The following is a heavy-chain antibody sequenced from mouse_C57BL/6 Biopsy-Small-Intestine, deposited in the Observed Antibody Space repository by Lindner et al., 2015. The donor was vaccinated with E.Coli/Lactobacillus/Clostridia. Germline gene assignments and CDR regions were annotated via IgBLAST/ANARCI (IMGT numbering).Heavy chain of an antibody. V-gene: IGHV1-85*01. CDR3: AREDPPYWYFDV. CDR2: IYPRDGST. J-gene: IGHJ1*03. CDR1: GYTFTSYV. Sequence: VQLQESGPELVKPGASVQLSCKASGYTFTSYVINWVKQRPGQGLEWIGWIYPRDGSTSYNEKFKGKATLTVDTSSNTAFMDLHSLTSEDSAVYFCAREDPPYWYFDVWGTGTTVTVSS.